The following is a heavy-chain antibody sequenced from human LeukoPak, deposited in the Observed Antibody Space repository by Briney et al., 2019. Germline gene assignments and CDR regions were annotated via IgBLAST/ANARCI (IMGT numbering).Heavy chain of an antibody. D-gene: IGHD5-24*01. CDR2: TNPNSGGT. CDR3: ARAVEIIPLDY. Sequence: GASVKVSCKASGYTFTGYYMHWVRQAPGQGLEWMGWTNPNSGGTNYAQKFQGRVTMTRDTSISTAYMELSRLRSDDTAVYYYARAVEIIPLDYWGQGTLVTVSS. J-gene: IGHJ4*02. CDR1: GYTFTGYY. V-gene: IGHV1-2*02.